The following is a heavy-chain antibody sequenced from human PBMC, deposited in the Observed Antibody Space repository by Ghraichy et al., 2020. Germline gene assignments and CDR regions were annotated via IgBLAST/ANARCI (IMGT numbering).Heavy chain of an antibody. CDR3: AKDMRNMAHYDFWSGFDY. D-gene: IGHD3-3*01. CDR1: GFTFDDYT. V-gene: IGHV3-43*01. Sequence: GGSLRLSCAASGFTFDDYTMHWVRQAPGKGLEWVSLISWDGGSTYYADSVKGRFTISRDNSKNSLYLQMNSLRTEDTALYYCAKDMRNMAHYDFWSGFDYWGQGTLVTVSS. J-gene: IGHJ4*02. CDR2: ISWDGGST.